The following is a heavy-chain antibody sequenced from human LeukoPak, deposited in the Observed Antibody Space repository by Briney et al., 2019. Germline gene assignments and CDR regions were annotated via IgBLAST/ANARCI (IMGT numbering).Heavy chain of an antibody. CDR2: ISSSSSYI. D-gene: IGHD6-6*01. V-gene: IGHV3-21*01. CDR1: GFTFSSYS. J-gene: IGHJ4*02. Sequence: GGSLRLSCAASGFTFSSYSMNWVRQAPGKGLEWVSSISSSSSYIYYADSVKGRFTISRDNAENSLYLQMNSLRAEDTAVYYCARASEYSSSSESWGQGTPVTVSS. CDR3: ARASEYSSSSES.